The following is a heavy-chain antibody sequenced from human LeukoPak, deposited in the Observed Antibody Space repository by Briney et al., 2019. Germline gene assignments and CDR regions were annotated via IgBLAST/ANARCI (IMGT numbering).Heavy chain of an antibody. D-gene: IGHD4-17*01. V-gene: IGHV3-30*03. CDR1: GFTFSSYG. CDR3: ARGAATTRFGRLDP. CDR2: ISYDGSNK. J-gene: IGHJ5*02. Sequence: GGSLRLSCAASGFTFSSYGMSWVRQAPGKGLEWVAVISYDGSNKYYADSVKGRFTISRDNSKNTLYLQMNSLRAEDTAVYYCARGAATTRFGRLDPWGQGTLVIVSS.